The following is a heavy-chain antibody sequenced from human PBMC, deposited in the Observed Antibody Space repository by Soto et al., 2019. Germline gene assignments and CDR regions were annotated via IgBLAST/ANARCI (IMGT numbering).Heavy chain of an antibody. Sequence: GGSLRLSCAASGFTFSSYSMNWVRQAPGKGLEWVSSISSSSNYIYYADSVKGRFTISRDNAKNSLYLQMNSLRAEDTAVYYCARDPRGYCSSTSCSWGQGTLVTVSS. CDR2: ISSSSNYI. CDR1: GFTFSSYS. CDR3: ARDPRGYCSSTSCS. D-gene: IGHD2-2*01. J-gene: IGHJ5*02. V-gene: IGHV3-21*01.